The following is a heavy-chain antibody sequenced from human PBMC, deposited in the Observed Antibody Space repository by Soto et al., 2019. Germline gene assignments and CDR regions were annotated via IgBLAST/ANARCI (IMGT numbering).Heavy chain of an antibody. Sequence: QVQRVQSGVEVKKPGASVKVSCKASGYTFISHGISWLRQAPGQGLEWMGWISGKNGNTNYAQKLQGRVTLTTDTSTSTAYMELRSLRSDDTAVYYCARVSSSIVVVPDYGMDVWGQGTTVTVSS. V-gene: IGHV1-18*04. CDR3: ARVSSSIVVVPDYGMDV. J-gene: IGHJ6*02. D-gene: IGHD2-15*01. CDR2: ISGKNGNT. CDR1: GYTFISHG.